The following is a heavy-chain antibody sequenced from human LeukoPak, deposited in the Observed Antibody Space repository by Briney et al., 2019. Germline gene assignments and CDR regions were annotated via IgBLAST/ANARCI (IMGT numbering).Heavy chain of an antibody. CDR3: ATAGNYRFDY. V-gene: IGHV3-74*01. Sequence: GGSLRLSCAASGFNFGDFAMHWVRQVPGKGLVWVSRINSDGSTTNYADSVKGRFTISRDNAKNTLYLQMDSLRADDTAVYYCATAGNYRFDYWGQGTLVTVSS. D-gene: IGHD1-7*01. CDR2: INSDGSTT. CDR1: GFNFGDFA. J-gene: IGHJ4*02.